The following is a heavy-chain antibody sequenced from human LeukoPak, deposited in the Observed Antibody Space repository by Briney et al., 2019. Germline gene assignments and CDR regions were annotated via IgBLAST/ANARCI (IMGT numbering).Heavy chain of an antibody. Sequence: GSLRLSCAASGFTFSDYYMSWIRQPPGKGLEWIGYIYYSGSTNYNPSLKSRVTISVDTSKNQFSLKLSSVTAADTAVYYCARLSSGWTGAPLHLDYWGQGTLVTVSS. CDR3: ARLSSGWTGAPLHLDY. J-gene: IGHJ4*02. D-gene: IGHD6-19*01. CDR2: IYYSGST. CDR1: GFTFSDYY. V-gene: IGHV4-59*01.